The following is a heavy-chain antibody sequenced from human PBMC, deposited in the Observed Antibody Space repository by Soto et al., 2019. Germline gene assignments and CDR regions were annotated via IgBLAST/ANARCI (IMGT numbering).Heavy chain of an antibody. CDR1: GGSISSDNW. CDR2: VYRSGST. V-gene: IGHV4-4*02. Sequence: QVQLQESGPGLVKPSGTLSLTCAVSGGSISSDNWWNWVRQPPGQGLEWIGEVYRSGSTNYDPSLQSRVTLSVDMSKNQYSLTLTSVTDAHTAIYYCARNGVYSLGSWGQGTLVTVSS. J-gene: IGHJ5*02. D-gene: IGHD2-8*01. CDR3: ARNGVYSLGS.